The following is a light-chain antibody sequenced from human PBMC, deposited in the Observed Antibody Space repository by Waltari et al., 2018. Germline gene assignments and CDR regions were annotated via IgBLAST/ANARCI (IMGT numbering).Light chain of an antibody. Sequence: DIQMTQSPSISSASVVVTFTLTCRTSQSISTVLAWHQQKPGKAPKLLISKASILESGVPSRFSGSGSGTEFTLTINSLQPDDFATFYCQHYNNYPPTFGGGTKVEIK. V-gene: IGKV1-5*03. CDR3: QHYNNYPPT. J-gene: IGKJ4*01. CDR2: KAS. CDR1: QSISTV.